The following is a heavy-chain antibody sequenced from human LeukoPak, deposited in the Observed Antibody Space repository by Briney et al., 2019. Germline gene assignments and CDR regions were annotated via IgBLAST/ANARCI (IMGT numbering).Heavy chain of an antibody. CDR2: IYYRGSA. Sequence: SETLSLTCTVSGDSIRSGGYSWSWIRQHPGKGLEWIAHIYYRGSANYNPSLKSRATISVDTSKNQFSLKLSSVTAADTAVYYCAKLGQLSNDAFDIWGQGTMVTVSS. J-gene: IGHJ3*02. D-gene: IGHD7-27*01. CDR3: AKLGQLSNDAFDI. V-gene: IGHV4-31*03. CDR1: GDSIRSGGYS.